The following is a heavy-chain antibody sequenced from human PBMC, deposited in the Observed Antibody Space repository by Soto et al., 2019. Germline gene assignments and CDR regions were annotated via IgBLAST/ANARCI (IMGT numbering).Heavy chain of an antibody. V-gene: IGHV4-59*01. CDR3: ARDEGDLGGFDI. CDR1: GGSISSYD. D-gene: IGHD3-10*01. J-gene: IGHJ3*02. Sequence: SETLSLTCTVSGGSISSYDWSWIRQPPGKGLEWIGYIYYSGSTNYNPSLKSRVTISVDTSKNQFSLKLSSVTAADTAVYYCARDEGDLGGFDIWGQGTMVTVSS. CDR2: IYYSGST.